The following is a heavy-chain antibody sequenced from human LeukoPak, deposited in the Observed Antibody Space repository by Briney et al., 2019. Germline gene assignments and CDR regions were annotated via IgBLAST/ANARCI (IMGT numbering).Heavy chain of an antibody. CDR2: IYSGGST. Sequence: GGSLRLSGAASGVTVGTNSMSWARQSPGKGLEWVSVIYSGGSTYNADSVNRRFTVSRDNSRNTLFSQMNNLRAEDTALYFCASAREYCGSAECYEYFQLWGQGTLVIVSS. CDR3: ASAREYCGSAECYEYFQL. CDR1: GVTVGTNS. J-gene: IGHJ1*01. V-gene: IGHV3-53*01. D-gene: IGHD2-21*01.